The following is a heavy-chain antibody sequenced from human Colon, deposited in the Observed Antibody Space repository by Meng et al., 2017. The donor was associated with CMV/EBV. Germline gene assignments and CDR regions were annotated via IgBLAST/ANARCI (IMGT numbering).Heavy chain of an antibody. CDR1: TFTTYY. J-gene: IGHJ4*02. CDR3: ARDNPQPRWGWSGSPAEY. Sequence: TFTTYYIHWVRRAHGQGLEWMGMINPSGGSTSYSHKFQDRISMTRDTSTSTVYMNLGGLRSDDTAVYYCARDNPQPRWGWSGSPAEYWGGGSLVTVSS. D-gene: IGHD3-10*01. CDR2: INPSGGST. V-gene: IGHV1-46*01.